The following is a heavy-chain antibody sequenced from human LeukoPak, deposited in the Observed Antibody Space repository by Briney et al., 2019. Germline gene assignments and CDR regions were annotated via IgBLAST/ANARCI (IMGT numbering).Heavy chain of an antibody. CDR2: VNHSGGT. V-gene: IGHV4-34*01. J-gene: IGHJ4*02. CDR3: ARVRNYDR. Sequence: PSETLSLTCAVYGGSFSGYYWSWIRQPPGKGLEWIGEVNHSGGTNYNPSLKSRDTISVDKSKNQFSLKLTSVTAADTAVYYCARVRNYDRWGQGTLVTVSS. CDR1: GGSFSGYY. D-gene: IGHD3-16*01.